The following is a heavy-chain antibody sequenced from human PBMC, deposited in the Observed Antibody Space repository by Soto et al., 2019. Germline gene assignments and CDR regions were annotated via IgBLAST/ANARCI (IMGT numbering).Heavy chain of an antibody. CDR3: AREQQAVEVKYCDY. V-gene: IGHV1-3*01. D-gene: IGHD6-13*01. J-gene: IGHJ4*02. CDR1: GYTFTSHA. CDR2: INPGNGQT. Sequence: QVQLVQSGAEVKKPGASVKISCKASGYTFTSHAMHWVRQAPGQRLEWMGWINPGNGQTEYSQKCQGSVTITRDSSASTAYMELSTLTSEDTAVYFCAREQQAVEVKYCDYWGQGTLVTVSA.